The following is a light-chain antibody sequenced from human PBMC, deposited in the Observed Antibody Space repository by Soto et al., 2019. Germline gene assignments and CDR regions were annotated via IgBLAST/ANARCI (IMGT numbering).Light chain of an antibody. V-gene: IGKV3-11*01. Sequence: EIVLTQSPATLSLSPGERATLSCRASQSVSSYLAWYQQKPGQAPRLLIYDASNRATGIPARFSGSGSGTDFTLTISSLEPEDFAVYYCQRRSNFTFGVGTKVEIK. J-gene: IGKJ4*01. CDR1: QSVSSY. CDR2: DAS. CDR3: QRRSNFT.